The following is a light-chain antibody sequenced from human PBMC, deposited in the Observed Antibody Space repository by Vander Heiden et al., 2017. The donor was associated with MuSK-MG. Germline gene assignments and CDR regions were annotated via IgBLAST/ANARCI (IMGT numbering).Light chain of an antibody. J-gene: IGKJ3*01. CDR2: EVS. CDR1: QSLLHSDGKTY. V-gene: IGKV2-29*03. CDR3: MLV. Sequence: DIVMTQTPLSLSVTPGQPASISCKSSQSLLHSDGKTYLYWYLQMPGQSPQLLIYEVSSRVSAVPDRFSATASGTDVTGESGGVESEDEGVNYCMLVFGRGT.